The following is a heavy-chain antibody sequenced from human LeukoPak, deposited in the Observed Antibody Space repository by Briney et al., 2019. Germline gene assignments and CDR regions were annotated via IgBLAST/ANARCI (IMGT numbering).Heavy chain of an antibody. J-gene: IGHJ4*02. D-gene: IGHD3-3*01. V-gene: IGHV3-7*01. CDR3: ARGYYDFWSGYLDYFDY. CDR2: IKQDGSEK. Sequence: PGGSLRLSCAASGFTFSSYWMSWVRQAPGKGLEWVANIKQDGSEKYYVDSVKGRFTIFRDNAKNSLYLQMNSLRAEDTAVYYCARGYYDFWSGYLDYFDYWGQGTLVTVSS. CDR1: GFTFSSYW.